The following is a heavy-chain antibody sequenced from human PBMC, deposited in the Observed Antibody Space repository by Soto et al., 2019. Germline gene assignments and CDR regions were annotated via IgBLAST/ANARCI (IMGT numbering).Heavy chain of an antibody. D-gene: IGHD2-15*01. J-gene: IGHJ4*02. Sequence: SETLSLTCAVSGGSISSSSYYWDWIRQPPGKGLEWIGTIYYTGTPNYNPSLKSRVTISVDTSKNQFSLNLSSVTAADTAVYYCTRHAIGVVVPAAIRNWGQGSLVTVSS. CDR3: TRHAIGVVVPAAIRN. CDR1: GGSISSSSYY. CDR2: IYYTGTP. V-gene: IGHV4-39*01.